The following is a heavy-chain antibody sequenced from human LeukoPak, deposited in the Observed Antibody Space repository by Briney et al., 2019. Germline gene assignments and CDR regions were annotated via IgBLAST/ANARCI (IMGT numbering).Heavy chain of an antibody. V-gene: IGHV3-23*01. CDR1: GFTFSTYG. J-gene: IGHJ6*03. Sequence: PGESLRLSCAASGFTFSTYGMHWVRQAPGKGLQWVSSITGSGGKAFYADSVKGRFTVSRDNSRNTLFLEMNSLRPEDTAVYYXXXXXXRXGYSFKYMDVWGKGTPVTVSS. CDR2: ITGSGGKA. CDR3: XXXXXRXGYSFKYMDV. D-gene: IGHD3/OR15-3a*01.